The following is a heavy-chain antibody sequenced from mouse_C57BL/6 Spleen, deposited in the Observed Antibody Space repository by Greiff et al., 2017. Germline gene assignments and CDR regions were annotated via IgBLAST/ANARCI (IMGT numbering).Heavy chain of an antibody. CDR1: GFSFNTYA. V-gene: IGHV10-1*01. Sequence: EVQLVESGGGLVQPKGSLKLSCAASGFSFNTYAMNWVRQAPGKGLEWVARIRSKSNNYATYYADSVKDRFTISRDDSESMLYLQMNNLKTEDTAMYYCVLGYYGSSYDGYYAMDYWGQGTSVTVSS. J-gene: IGHJ4*01. D-gene: IGHD1-1*01. CDR2: IRSKSNNYAT. CDR3: VLGYYGSSYDGYYAMDY.